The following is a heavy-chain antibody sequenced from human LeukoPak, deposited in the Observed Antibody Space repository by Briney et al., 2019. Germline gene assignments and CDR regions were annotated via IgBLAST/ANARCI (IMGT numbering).Heavy chain of an antibody. CDR2: ISGSGGST. CDR3: AKDVRFTIFGVADYFDY. V-gene: IGHV3-23*01. Sequence: PGGSLRLSCAASGFTFSTYWMAWVRQAPGKGLEWVSAISGSGGSTYYADSVKGRFTISRDNSKNTLYLQMNSLRAEDTAVYYCAKDVRFTIFGVADYFDYWGQGTLVTVSS. J-gene: IGHJ4*02. CDR1: GFTFSTYW. D-gene: IGHD3-3*01.